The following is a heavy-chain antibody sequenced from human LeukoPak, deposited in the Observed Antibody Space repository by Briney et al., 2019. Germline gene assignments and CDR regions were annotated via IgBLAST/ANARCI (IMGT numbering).Heavy chain of an antibody. D-gene: IGHD5-18*01. J-gene: IGHJ4*02. CDR2: ISYDGSNK. CDR3: AKDLSGYVDTAMVTADY. V-gene: IGHV3-30*18. CDR1: GFTFSSYG. Sequence: GGSLRLSCAASGFTFSSYGMHWVRQAPGKGLEWVAVISYDGSNKYYADSVKGRFTISRDNSKNTLYLQMNSLRAEDTAVYYCAKDLSGYVDTAMVTADYWGQGTLVTVSS.